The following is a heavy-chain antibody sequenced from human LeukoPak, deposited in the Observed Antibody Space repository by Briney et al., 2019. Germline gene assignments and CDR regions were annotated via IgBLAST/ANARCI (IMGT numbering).Heavy chain of an antibody. V-gene: IGHV3-30-3*02. J-gene: IGHJ4*02. CDR1: GFTFSSYA. CDR2: ISYDGSNK. D-gene: IGHD4-23*01. CDR3: AKDRLQYGGNFDY. Sequence: GRSLRLSCAASGFTFSSYAMHWVRQAPGKGLEWVAVISYDGSNKYYADSVRGRFTISRDNSKNTLYLQMNNLRAEDTAVYYCAKDRLQYGGNFDYWGQGTLVTVSS.